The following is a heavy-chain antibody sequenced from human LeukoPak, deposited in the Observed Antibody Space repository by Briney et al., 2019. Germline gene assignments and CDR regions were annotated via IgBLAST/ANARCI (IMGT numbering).Heavy chain of an antibody. CDR1: GFTFSSYA. CDR3: ARSLWPEDY. CDR2: IKQDGSEK. Sequence: GGSLRLSCAASGFTFSSYAMSWVRQAPGKGLEWVANIKQDGSEKNYVDSVKGRFTISRDNAKTSLYLQMNSLRAEDTAVYYCARSLWPEDYWGQGTLVTVSS. V-gene: IGHV3-7*01. D-gene: IGHD5-18*01. J-gene: IGHJ4*02.